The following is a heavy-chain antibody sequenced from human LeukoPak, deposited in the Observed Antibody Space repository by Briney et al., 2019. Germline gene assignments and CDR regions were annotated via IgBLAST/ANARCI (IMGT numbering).Heavy chain of an antibody. CDR1: GYTFTGYY. Sequence: ASVKVSYKASGYTFTGYYMHWVRQAPGQGLEWMGWINPNSGGTNYAQKFQGRVTMTRDTSISTAYMELSRLRSDDTAVYYRARAGGDFWSGYFSFFADYWGQGTLVTVSS. CDR2: INPNSGGT. V-gene: IGHV1-2*02. CDR3: ARAGGDFWSGYFSFFADY. D-gene: IGHD3-3*01. J-gene: IGHJ4*02.